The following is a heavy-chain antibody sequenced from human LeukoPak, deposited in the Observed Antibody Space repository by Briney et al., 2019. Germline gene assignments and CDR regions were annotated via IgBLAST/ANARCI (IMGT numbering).Heavy chain of an antibody. D-gene: IGHD3-3*01. V-gene: IGHV3-30-3*01. CDR2: ISYDGSNK. CDR1: GFTFSSYA. Sequence: GGSLRLSCAASGFTFSSYAMHWVRQAPGKGLEWVAVISYDGSNKYYADSVKGRFTISRDDSKNTLYLQMNSLRAEDTAVYYCASLLRFLEWLSKDYGMDVWGQGTTVTVSS. CDR3: ASLLRFLEWLSKDYGMDV. J-gene: IGHJ6*02.